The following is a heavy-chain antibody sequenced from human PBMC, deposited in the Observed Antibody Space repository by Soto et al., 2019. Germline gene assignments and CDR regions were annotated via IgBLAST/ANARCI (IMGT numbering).Heavy chain of an antibody. CDR3: ARDVNGSGGHWYFDL. Sequence: GTASETLSLTCTVSGGSIRSGGYYWTWIRQHPGKGLEWIGNIYHRGSTDYNPSLRSRVTISVDTSKNHFSLKLCSLTAADTAVYYCARDVNGSGGHWYFDLWGRGTLVTVSS. CDR1: GGSIRSGGYY. J-gene: IGHJ2*01. CDR2: IYHRGST. D-gene: IGHD6-25*01. V-gene: IGHV4-31*03.